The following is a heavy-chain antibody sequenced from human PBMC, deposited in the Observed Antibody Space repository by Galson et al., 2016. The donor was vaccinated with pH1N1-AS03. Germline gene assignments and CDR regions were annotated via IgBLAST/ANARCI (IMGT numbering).Heavy chain of an antibody. CDR3: AGGEGFANGING. Sequence: SLRLSCAATGFTVSSGYHMSWVRQAPGKGLEWVSVIHPGGDTYNADSVKGRFTISRDNFENMVYLQMNSLRPEDTAVYYCAGGEGFANGINGWGQGTTGTVSS. V-gene: IGHV3-66*02. CDR2: IHPGGDT. CDR1: GFTVSSGY. D-gene: IGHD2-21*01. J-gene: IGHJ6*02.